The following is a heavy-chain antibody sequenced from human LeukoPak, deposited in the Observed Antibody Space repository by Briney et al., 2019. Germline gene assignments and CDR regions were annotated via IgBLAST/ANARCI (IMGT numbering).Heavy chain of an antibody. Sequence: ASVKVSCKASGYTFTGYYMHWVRQAPGQGFEWMGWINPNSGGTNYAQKFQGRVTMTRDTSISTAYMELSRLRPDDTAVYYCARMDAGKKDWNDVDYYYYYGMDVWGQGTTVTVSS. V-gene: IGHV1-2*02. J-gene: IGHJ6*02. CDR2: INPNSGGT. CDR1: GYTFTGYY. D-gene: IGHD1-1*01. CDR3: ARMDAGKKDWNDVDYYYYYGMDV.